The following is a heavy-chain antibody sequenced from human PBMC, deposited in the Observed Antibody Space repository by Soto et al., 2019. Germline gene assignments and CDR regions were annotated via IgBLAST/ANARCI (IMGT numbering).Heavy chain of an antibody. Sequence: QVQLVQSGDEVKKPGASVKVSCKASGYIFVNYGIAWVRQAPGQGLEWMGWISPYTGNTHSATKVQARLTMTTNTSTSTAYMDLGTLTSDDTAVYYRVMMDNNVTPTPQDVWGQGTTVTVS. CDR1: GYIFVNYG. CDR3: VMMDNNVTPTPQDV. J-gene: IGHJ6*02. D-gene: IGHD3-16*02. V-gene: IGHV1-18*01. CDR2: ISPYTGNT.